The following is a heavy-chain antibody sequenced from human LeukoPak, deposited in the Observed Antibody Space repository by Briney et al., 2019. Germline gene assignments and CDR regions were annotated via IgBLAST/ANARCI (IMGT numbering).Heavy chain of an antibody. V-gene: IGHV1-18*01. Sequence: GASVKVSCKASGYTLTSYGISWVRQAPGQGLEWMGWISGYNGNTKHAQNLQGRVTVTTDTSTSSAYMELRSLRSDDTAVYYCARTDGGGSYQKSPEFFQHWGQGTLVTVSS. D-gene: IGHD1-26*01. J-gene: IGHJ1*01. CDR1: GYTLTSYG. CDR2: ISGYNGNT. CDR3: ARTDGGGSYQKSPEFFQH.